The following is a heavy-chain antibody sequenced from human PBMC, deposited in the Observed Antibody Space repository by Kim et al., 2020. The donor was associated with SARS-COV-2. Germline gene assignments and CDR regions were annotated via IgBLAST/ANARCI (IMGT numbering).Heavy chain of an antibody. Sequence: SETLSLTCTVSGGSISSYYWSWIRQPPGKGLEWIGYIYYTGSTNYNPSLKSRVTISIDTSKNQFSLNLSSVTAADTAVYYCARRLIAAGYWYFDLWGRGTLVTVSS. CDR2: IYYTGST. CDR3: ARRLIAAGYWYFDL. V-gene: IGHV4-59*01. J-gene: IGHJ2*01. D-gene: IGHD6-13*01. CDR1: GGSISSYY.